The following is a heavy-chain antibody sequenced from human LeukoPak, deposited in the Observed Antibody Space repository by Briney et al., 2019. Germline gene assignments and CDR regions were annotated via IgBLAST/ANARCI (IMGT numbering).Heavy chain of an antibody. V-gene: IGHV4-38-2*01. CDR3: ARGSGYYSWD. CDR1: GYSISSGYY. J-gene: IGHJ4*02. D-gene: IGHD3-22*01. CDR2: IYHSGSP. Sequence: PSETLSLTCAVSGYSISSGYYWGCIRPPPGKGLEWIGSIYHSGSPYYNPSLKSRVTISVDTSKNQFSLKLSSVTAADTAVYYCARGSGYYSWDWGQGTLVTVSS.